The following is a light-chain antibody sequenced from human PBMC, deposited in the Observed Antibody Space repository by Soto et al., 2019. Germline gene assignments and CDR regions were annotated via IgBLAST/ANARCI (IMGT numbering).Light chain of an antibody. CDR1: ESVLYRDGNSY. V-gene: IGKV2-30*01. CDR3: MQGTYWPYT. CDR2: KVS. J-gene: IGKJ2*01. Sequence: DVVMTQSPLSLPVTLGQSASVSCRSSESVLYRDGNSYLSWFQQRPGQSPRRLIYKVSNRDSGVPDRFSGSGSDTDFTLKISRVEAEDVAVYYCMQGTYWPYTFGQGTQLEIK.